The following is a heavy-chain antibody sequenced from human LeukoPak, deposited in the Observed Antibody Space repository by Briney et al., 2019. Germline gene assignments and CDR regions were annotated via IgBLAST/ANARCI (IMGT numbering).Heavy chain of an antibody. D-gene: IGHD3-9*01. V-gene: IGHV5-10-1*01. CDR1: GYIFTSYW. J-gene: IGHJ4*02. CDR3: ARHEYYDILTGNFDY. Sequence: GESLRISCKGSGYIFTSYWISWVRQMPGKGLEWMGRIDPSDSYTNYSPSFQGHVTISADKSISTAYLQWSSLKASDTAMYYCARHEYYDILTGNFDYWGQGTLVTVSS. CDR2: IDPSDSYT.